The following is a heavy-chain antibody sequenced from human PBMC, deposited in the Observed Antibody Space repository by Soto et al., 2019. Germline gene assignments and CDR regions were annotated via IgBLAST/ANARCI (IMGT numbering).Heavy chain of an antibody. V-gene: IGHV3-48*02. CDR1: GFTFSSDS. CDR2: ISRDSANK. D-gene: IGHD5-18*01. J-gene: IGHJ1*01. Sequence: GVSLRLSCVDSGFTFSSDSMNWVRQGPGKGLEWVSYISRDSANKFYTDSVKGRFIISRDNARNSLFLQMNNVRDEDTGVYYCASNGFSYGRWGQGTLGTVSS. CDR3: ASNGFSYGR.